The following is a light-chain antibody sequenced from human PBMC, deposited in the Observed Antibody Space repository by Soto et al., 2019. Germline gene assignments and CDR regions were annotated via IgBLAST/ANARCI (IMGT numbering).Light chain of an antibody. Sequence: EIVLTQSPGTLSLSPGERATLSCRASQSVSSNNLAWYQQRPGQAPRVVIYGASTRATGIPERFSGSGSGTDFTLTISRLEPEDCAVYYCQQYGRSTFTFGPGTKVDIK. CDR1: QSVSSNN. V-gene: IGKV3-20*01. CDR2: GAS. J-gene: IGKJ3*01. CDR3: QQYGRSTFT.